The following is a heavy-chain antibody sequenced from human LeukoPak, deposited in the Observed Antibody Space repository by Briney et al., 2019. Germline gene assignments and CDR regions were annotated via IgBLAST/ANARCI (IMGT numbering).Heavy chain of an antibody. Sequence: SETLSLTCTVSGGSISSSSYYWGWIRQPPGKGLEWIGSIYYSGSTYYNPSLKSRVTISVDTSKNQFSLKLSSVTAADTAVYYCARVGSSGWYKDYWGQGTLVTVSS. CDR3: ARVGSSGWYKDY. J-gene: IGHJ4*02. D-gene: IGHD6-19*01. CDR2: IYYSGST. V-gene: IGHV4-39*07. CDR1: GGSISSSSYY.